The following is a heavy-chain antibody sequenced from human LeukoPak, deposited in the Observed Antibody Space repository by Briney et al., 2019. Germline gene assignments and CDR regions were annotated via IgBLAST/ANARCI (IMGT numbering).Heavy chain of an antibody. CDR2: IYSGGST. V-gene: IGHV3-53*01. D-gene: IGHD2-2*01. Sequence: GGSLRLSWAASGFTVSSNYMSWVRQAPVKGLEWVSVIYSGGSTYYADSVKGRFTISRDNSKNTLYLQMNSLRAEDTAVYYCARTLGYCSSTSCLRNWFDPWGQGTLVTVSS. J-gene: IGHJ5*02. CDR1: GFTVSSNY. CDR3: ARTLGYCSSTSCLRNWFDP.